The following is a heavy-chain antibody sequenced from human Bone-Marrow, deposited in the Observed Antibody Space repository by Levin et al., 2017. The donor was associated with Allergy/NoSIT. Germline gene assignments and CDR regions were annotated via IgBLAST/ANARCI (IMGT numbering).Heavy chain of an antibody. CDR1: GFTFSSYA. J-gene: IGHJ6*02. Sequence: PGGSLRLSCAASGFTFSSYAMQWVRQAPGKGLEWVALIWYDGTNENYADSVKGRFTISRDNSKNTLYLQMNSLRAEDTAVYFCARVLADRDDYGDYVGGYYDFGMDVWGQGTTVTVSS. V-gene: IGHV3-33*01. CDR3: ARVLADRDDYGDYVGGYYDFGMDV. CDR2: IWYDGTNE. D-gene: IGHD4-17*01.